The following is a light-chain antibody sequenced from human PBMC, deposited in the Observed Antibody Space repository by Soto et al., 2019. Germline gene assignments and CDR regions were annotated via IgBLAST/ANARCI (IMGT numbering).Light chain of an antibody. J-gene: IGKJ1*01. CDR3: QQYNNWPFWT. V-gene: IGKV3-15*01. CDR1: QSVSSN. Sequence: EIVMTQSPATLSVSPGERATLSCRASQSVSSNLAWYQQKPGQAPRLLIYGESTRATGIPARFSGSGSGTEFTLTISSLQSEDFAVYYCQQYNNWPFWTFGQGTKVEIK. CDR2: GES.